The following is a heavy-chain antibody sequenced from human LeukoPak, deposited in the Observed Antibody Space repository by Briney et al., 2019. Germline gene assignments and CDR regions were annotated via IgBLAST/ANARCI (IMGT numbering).Heavy chain of an antibody. J-gene: IGHJ4*02. CDR3: ARGRDGYNLASYFDY. CDR2: IYTSGST. Sequence: PSETLSLTCTVSGGSISSYYWSWIRQPAGKGLEWIGRIYTSGSTNYNPSLKSRVTMSVDTSKNQFSLKLSSVTAADTAVYYCARGRDGYNLASYFDYWGQGTLVTVSS. D-gene: IGHD5-24*01. CDR1: GGSISSYY. V-gene: IGHV4-4*07.